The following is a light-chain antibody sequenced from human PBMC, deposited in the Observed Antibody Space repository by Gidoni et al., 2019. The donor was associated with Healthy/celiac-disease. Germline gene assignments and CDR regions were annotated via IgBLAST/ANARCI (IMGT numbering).Light chain of an antibody. V-gene: IGLV3-19*01. J-gene: IGLJ3*02. Sequence: SSELTQDPAVAVALGQTVRITCQGDSLRSYYASWYQQTPVQATVLVIYGKNNRPSGIPDRFSGSSSGNTASLTITGAQAEDEADYYCNSRDSSGNHRWFGGWTNLTVL. CDR3: NSRDSSGNHRW. CDR2: GKN. CDR1: SLRSYY.